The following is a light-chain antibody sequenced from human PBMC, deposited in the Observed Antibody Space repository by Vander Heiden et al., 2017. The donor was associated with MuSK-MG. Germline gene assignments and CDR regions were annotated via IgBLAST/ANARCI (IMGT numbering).Light chain of an antibody. V-gene: IGKV1-39*01. CDR3: QQSDTTPIFT. J-gene: IGKJ3*01. CDR1: ENINNY. Sequence: DIQMTQSPLSLSASVGDRVTLTCRASENINNYLNWYQQRPGKAPKLLIFAAYRLESGVPSRFSGSGSGTDFTLTITSLQPEDFATYYCQQSDTTPIFTFGPGTKVDIK. CDR2: AAY.